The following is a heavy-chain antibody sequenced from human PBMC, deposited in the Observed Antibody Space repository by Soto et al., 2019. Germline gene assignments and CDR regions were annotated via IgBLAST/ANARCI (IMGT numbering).Heavy chain of an antibody. CDR2: ISWNSGSI. D-gene: IGHD1-26*01. CDR1: GFTFDDYV. CDR3: AKVIYYDGVQFDY. V-gene: IGHV3-9*01. J-gene: IGHJ4*02. Sequence: GGSLRLSCAASGFTFDDYVMYWVRQAPGKGLEWVSSISWNSGSIDYADSVKGRFTISRDNAKNSLYLQMNSLRAEDTALYYCAKVIYYDGVQFDYWGQGTLVTVSS.